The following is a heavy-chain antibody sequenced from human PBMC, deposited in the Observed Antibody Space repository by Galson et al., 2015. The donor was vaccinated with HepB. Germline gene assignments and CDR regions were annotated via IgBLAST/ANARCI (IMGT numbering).Heavy chain of an antibody. Sequence: SLRLSCAASGFTFDNFALSWVRQAPGKGLECVSTMGGRRFSTWYADSVKGRFTISRDSSKNTVYLQMNNLGSEDTAVYYCARDIVVVKVEIPQNHWFDPWGQGTPVTVSS. J-gene: IGHJ5*02. CDR3: ARDIVVVKVEIPQNHWFDP. V-gene: IGHV3-23*01. CDR2: MGGRRFST. CDR1: GFTFDNFA. D-gene: IGHD2-2*01.